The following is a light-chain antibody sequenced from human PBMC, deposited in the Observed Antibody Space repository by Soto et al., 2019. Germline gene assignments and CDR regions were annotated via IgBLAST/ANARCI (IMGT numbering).Light chain of an antibody. Sequence: QSVLTQPPSVSGAPGQRVTISCTWSSSNIGAGYDVHWYQQLPGTAPKVLIYDNNNRPSGVPDRISGSKSGTSASLAITGLQAEDEADYYCQSYDSSLSGSYAFGTGTKVTVL. CDR2: DNN. J-gene: IGLJ1*01. CDR3: QSYDSSLSGSYA. CDR1: SSNIGAGYD. V-gene: IGLV1-40*01.